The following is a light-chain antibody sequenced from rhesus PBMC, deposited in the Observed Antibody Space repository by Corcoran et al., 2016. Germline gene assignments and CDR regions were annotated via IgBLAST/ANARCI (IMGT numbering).Light chain of an antibody. J-gene: IGKJ4*01. Sequence: DIQMTQSPSSLSASVGDRVTITCRVSQGISSWLAWYQQKPGKAPKLLLYKASSLQSGVTSRFSCSGAGTDFTLTISSLQPEDYATYYCQQYNSAPLTFGGGTKVEIK. CDR2: KAS. V-gene: IGKV1-21*01. CDR3: QQYNSAPLT. CDR1: QGISSW.